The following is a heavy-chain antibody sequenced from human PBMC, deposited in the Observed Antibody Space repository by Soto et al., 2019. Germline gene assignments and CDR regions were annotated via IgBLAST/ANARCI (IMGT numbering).Heavy chain of an antibody. Sequence: GGSLRLSCAVSGFPFSSYVMTWVRQAPGKGLEWVSVISGGGGSTNYAESVKGRFTISRDNSENTLYLQMNSLRAEDTAVYYCAKAVPLVRGINPYSYGLDVWGQGTTVTVSS. J-gene: IGHJ6*02. CDR3: AKAVPLVRGINPYSYGLDV. D-gene: IGHD3-10*01. CDR1: GFPFSSYV. V-gene: IGHV3-23*01. CDR2: ISGGGGST.